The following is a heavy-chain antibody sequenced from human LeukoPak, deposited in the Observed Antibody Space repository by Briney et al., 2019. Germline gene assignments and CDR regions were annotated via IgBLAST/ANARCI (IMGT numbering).Heavy chain of an antibody. J-gene: IGHJ4*02. Sequence: SETLSLTCTVSGYSISRGYYWGWIRQPPGKGLEWIGSIYHSGSTYYNPSLKSRVTISVDTSKNQFSLKLSSVTAADTAVYYCARDVGEEWLVKFIFDYWGQGTLVTVSS. D-gene: IGHD6-19*01. CDR3: ARDVGEEWLVKFIFDY. CDR1: GYSISRGYY. CDR2: IYHSGST. V-gene: IGHV4-38-2*02.